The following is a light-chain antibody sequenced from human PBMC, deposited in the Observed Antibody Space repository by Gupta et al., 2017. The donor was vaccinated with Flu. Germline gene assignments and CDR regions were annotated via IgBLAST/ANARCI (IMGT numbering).Light chain of an antibody. CDR3: SSYTSSSTPLYV. J-gene: IGLJ1*01. CDR2: EVS. CDR1: SSDVGGYNY. V-gene: IGLV2-14*01. Sequence: QTALTQPASASGSPVQSITISCTGTSSDVGGYNYVSWYQQHPGKAPKLMIYEVSNRPSGVSNRFSGSKSGNTASLTISGLQAEDEADYYCSSYTSSSTPLYVVGTGTKVTVL.